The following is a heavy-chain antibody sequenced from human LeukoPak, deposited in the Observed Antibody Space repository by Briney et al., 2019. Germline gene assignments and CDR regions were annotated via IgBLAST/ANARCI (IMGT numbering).Heavy chain of an antibody. CDR1: LGSISSSSYY. V-gene: IGHV4-39*01. J-gene: IGHJ4*02. Sequence: TLSLTCTVSLGSISSSSYYWGWIRHPPGEGREWIGSIYYSGSTYYNPSLKSRVTISVDTSKNQFSLKLSSVTAADTAVYYCARSWSRYDFWSGYYLSGYFDYWGQGTLVTVSS. CDR2: IYYSGST. D-gene: IGHD3-3*01. CDR3: ARSWSRYDFWSGYYLSGYFDY.